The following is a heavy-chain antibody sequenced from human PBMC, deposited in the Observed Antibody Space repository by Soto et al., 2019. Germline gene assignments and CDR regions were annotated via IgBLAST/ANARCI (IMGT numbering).Heavy chain of an antibody. CDR2: IDYSGST. J-gene: IGHJ4*02. CDR1: GGSISNYY. Sequence: SETLSLRCAVSGGSISNYYWSWIRQPPGKGLEWIAYIDYSGSTNYNPALKSRVTISVDTSKNQFSLKLSSVTAADTAVYYCATYSNFYYFDYWSQGTLGTVS. D-gene: IGHD4-4*01. CDR3: ATYSNFYYFDY. V-gene: IGHV4-59*01.